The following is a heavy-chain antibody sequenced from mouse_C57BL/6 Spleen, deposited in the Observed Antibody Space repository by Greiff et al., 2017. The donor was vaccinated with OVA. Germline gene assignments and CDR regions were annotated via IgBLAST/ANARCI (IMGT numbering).Heavy chain of an antibody. J-gene: IGHJ4*01. Sequence: QVQLQQPGAELVMPGASVKLSCKASGYTFTSYWMHWVKQRPGQGLEWIGEIDPSDSYTNYNQKFKGKSTLTVDKSSSTAYMQLSSLTSEDSAVYYCAPSPPNGYAMDYWGQGTSVTVSS. CDR2: IDPSDSYT. CDR1: GYTFTSYW. V-gene: IGHV1-69*01. CDR3: APSPPNGYAMDY.